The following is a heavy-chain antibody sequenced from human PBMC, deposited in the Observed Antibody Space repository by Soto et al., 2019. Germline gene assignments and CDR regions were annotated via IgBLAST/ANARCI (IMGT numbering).Heavy chain of an antibody. Sequence: GASVKVSCKASGGTFSSYAISWVRQAPGQGLEWMGGIIPIFGTANYAQKFQGRVTITADESMSTAYMELSSLRSEDTAVYYCARGPVVVTAISHFDYWGQGTLVTVSS. J-gene: IGHJ4*02. CDR3: ARGPVVVTAISHFDY. V-gene: IGHV1-69*13. CDR2: IIPIFGTA. D-gene: IGHD2-21*02. CDR1: GGTFSSYA.